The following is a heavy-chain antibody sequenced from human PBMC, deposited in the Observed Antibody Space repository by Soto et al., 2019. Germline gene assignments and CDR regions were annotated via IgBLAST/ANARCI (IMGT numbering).Heavy chain of an antibody. CDR2: IYYSGST. CDR3: ASAYSSGWYPVDY. Sequence: SETLSLTCTVSGGSISSGDYYWSWIRQPPGRGLEWIGYIYYSGSTYYSPSLKSRVTISVDTSKNQFSLKLSSVTAADTAVYYCASAYSSGWYPVDYWGQGTLVTVSS. J-gene: IGHJ4*02. CDR1: GGSISSGDYY. V-gene: IGHV4-30-4*01. D-gene: IGHD6-19*01.